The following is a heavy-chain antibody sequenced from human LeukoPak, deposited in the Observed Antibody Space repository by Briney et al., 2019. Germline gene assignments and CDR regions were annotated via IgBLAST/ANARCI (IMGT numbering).Heavy chain of an antibody. J-gene: IGHJ3*01. CDR3: AKDPNGDYIGAFDF. D-gene: IGHD4-17*01. V-gene: IGHV3-23*01. CDR1: GFTFSDYA. Sequence: PGGSLRFSCAASGFTFSDYAMIWVRQAPGKGLECVSAIGGGGGNIHYAESVKGRFTISRDNSKSTLFLHMNSLRADDTAVYYCAKDPNGDYIGAFDFWGQGTMVSVSS. CDR2: IGGGGGNI.